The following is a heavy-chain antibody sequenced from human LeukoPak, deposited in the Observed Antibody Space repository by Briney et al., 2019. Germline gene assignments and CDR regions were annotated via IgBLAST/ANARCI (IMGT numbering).Heavy chain of an antibody. V-gene: IGHV4-34*01. CDR2: INHSGST. Sequence: SETLSLTCAVYGGSFSGYYWSWIRQPPGKGLEWIGEINHSGSTNYNPSLKGRVTISVDTSKNQFSLKLSSVTAADTAVYYCARTIADWFDPWGQGTLVTVSS. CDR1: GGSFSGYY. D-gene: IGHD5-24*01. CDR3: ARTIADWFDP. J-gene: IGHJ5*02.